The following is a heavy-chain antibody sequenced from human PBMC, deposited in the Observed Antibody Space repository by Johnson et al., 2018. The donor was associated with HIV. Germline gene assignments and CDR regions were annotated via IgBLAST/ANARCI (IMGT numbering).Heavy chain of an antibody. CDR2: IRYDGSSK. Sequence: QVQLVESGGGVVQPGRSLRLSCAASGFTFSDYYMSWIRQAPGKGLEWVTFIRYDGSSKYYADSVKGRFTISRDNSKNTLYLQMNSLRAEDTAVYYCARDRGAFDIWGQGTMVTVSS. CDR1: GFTFSDYY. V-gene: IGHV3-30*02. J-gene: IGHJ3*02. CDR3: ARDRGAFDI.